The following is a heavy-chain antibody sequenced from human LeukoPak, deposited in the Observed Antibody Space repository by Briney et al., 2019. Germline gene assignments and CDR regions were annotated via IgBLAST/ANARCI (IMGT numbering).Heavy chain of an antibody. Sequence: SETLSLTCAVSGVSISSGGYSWSWLRQPPGKGLEWIGYIYHSGSTYYNPSLKSRVTISVDRSKNQFSLKLSSVTAADTAVYYCAREGGGFDPWGQGTLVTVSS. CDR2: IYHSGST. V-gene: IGHV4-30-2*01. D-gene: IGHD3-16*01. J-gene: IGHJ5*02. CDR1: GVSISSGGYS. CDR3: AREGGGFDP.